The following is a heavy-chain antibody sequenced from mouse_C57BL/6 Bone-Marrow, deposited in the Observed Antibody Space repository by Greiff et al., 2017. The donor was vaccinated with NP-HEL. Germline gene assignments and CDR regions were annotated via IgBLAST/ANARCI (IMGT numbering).Heavy chain of an antibody. Sequence: EVQRVESGGGLVKPGGSLKLSCAASGFTFSSYAMSWVRQTPEKRLEWVATISDGGSYTYYPDNVKGRFTISRDNAKNNLYLQMSHLKSEDTAMYYCAREVTTVGNYAMDYWGQGTSVTVSS. CDR1: GFTFSSYA. CDR3: AREVTTVGNYAMDY. CDR2: ISDGGSYT. V-gene: IGHV5-4*01. D-gene: IGHD1-1*01. J-gene: IGHJ4*01.